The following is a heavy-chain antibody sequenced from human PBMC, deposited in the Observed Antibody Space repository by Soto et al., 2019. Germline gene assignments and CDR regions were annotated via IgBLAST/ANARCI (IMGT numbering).Heavy chain of an antibody. V-gene: IGHV3-48*02. CDR3: ARDLGGSYRRYYFDY. D-gene: IGHD1-26*01. J-gene: IGHJ4*02. CDR2: ISSSSSTI. Sequence: GGSLRLSCAASGFTFSSYSMNWVRQAPGKGLEWVSYISSSSSTIYYADSVKGRFTISRDNAKNSLYLQMNSLRDEDTAVYYCARDLGGSYRRYYFDYWGQGTLVTVSS. CDR1: GFTFSSYS.